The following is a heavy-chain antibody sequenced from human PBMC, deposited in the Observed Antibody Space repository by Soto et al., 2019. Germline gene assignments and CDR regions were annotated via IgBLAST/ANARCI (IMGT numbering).Heavy chain of an antibody. CDR3: ARTVQWLDYFDY. V-gene: IGHV1-69*11. CDR2: IIPILGTA. D-gene: IGHD6-19*01. Sequence: QVQLVQSAAEVKKPGSSVKDSCKASGGTFSSYAISWVRQAPGQGLEWMGGIIPILGTANYAHKFQGRVTITADESTTTAYMELSSLRSEDTAVYYCARTVQWLDYFDYWRQGTLVTVSS. CDR1: GGTFSSYA. J-gene: IGHJ4*02.